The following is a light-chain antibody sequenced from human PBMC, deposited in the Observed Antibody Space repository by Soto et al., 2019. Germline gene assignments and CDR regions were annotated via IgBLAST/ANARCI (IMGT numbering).Light chain of an antibody. V-gene: IGKV1-9*01. CDR2: TAS. J-gene: IGKJ2*01. CDR1: QDISIY. Sequence: DIQVTHSPSFLSASVGDRVTITCRASQDISIYLAWYQQKPGRAPKLLIYTASTLQSGVPSRFSGSGSGTEFTLTISSLQPEDFATYYCQQFKNYPRTFGQGTKVDIK. CDR3: QQFKNYPRT.